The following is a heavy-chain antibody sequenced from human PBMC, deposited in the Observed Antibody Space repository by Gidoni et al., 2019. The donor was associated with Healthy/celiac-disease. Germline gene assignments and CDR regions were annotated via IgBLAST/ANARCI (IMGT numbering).Heavy chain of an antibody. Sequence: EVQLVESGGGLVKPGGSLRLSCAASGFTFSNAWMSWVRQAPGKGLEWVGRIKSKTDGGTTDYAAPVKGRFTISRDDSKNTLYLQMNSLKTEDTAVYYCTTDGQSAITIFGVVMTHSYGMDVWGQGTTVTVSS. V-gene: IGHV3-15*01. CDR3: TTDGQSAITIFGVVMTHSYGMDV. CDR2: IKSKTDGGTT. CDR1: GFTFSNAW. D-gene: IGHD3-3*01. J-gene: IGHJ6*02.